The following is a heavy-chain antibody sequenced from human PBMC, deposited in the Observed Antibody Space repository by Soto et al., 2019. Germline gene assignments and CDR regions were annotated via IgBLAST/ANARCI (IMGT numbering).Heavy chain of an antibody. CDR3: ATRHHVSGDYYGMDV. CDR2: ISGSGGST. Sequence: PEGSLRLSCAASGFTFSSYVMNWVRQAPGKGLEWVSAISGSGGSTYYADSVKGRFAISRDNSKNTLSLQMSSLRADDTAVYYCATRHHVSGDYYGMDVWGQGTTVTVSS. V-gene: IGHV3-23*01. D-gene: IGHD1-26*01. J-gene: IGHJ6*02. CDR1: GFTFSSYV.